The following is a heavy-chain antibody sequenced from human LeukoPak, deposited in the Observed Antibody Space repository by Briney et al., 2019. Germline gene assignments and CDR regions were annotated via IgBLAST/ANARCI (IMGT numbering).Heavy chain of an antibody. V-gene: IGHV3-30*02. CDR2: IRYDGINK. CDR3: AKDHRAYCGGDCVDFDY. D-gene: IGHD2-21*02. Sequence: GGSLRLSCAASGFTFSSYGMHWVRQAPGKGLEWVAFIRYDGINKYYADSVKGRFTISRDNSKNTLYLQMNSLRAEDTAVYYCAKDHRAYCGGDCVDFDYWGQGTLVTVSS. CDR1: GFTFSSYG. J-gene: IGHJ4*02.